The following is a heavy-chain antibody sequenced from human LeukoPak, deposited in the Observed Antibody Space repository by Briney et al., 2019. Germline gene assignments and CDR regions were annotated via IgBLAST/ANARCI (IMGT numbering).Heavy chain of an antibody. D-gene: IGHD3-10*01. CDR2: ISYDGSNK. CDR3: AKNELLWFGEFDAFDI. CDR1: GFTFSSYG. Sequence: QAGGSLRFSCAASGFTFSSYGMHWVRQAPGKGLDWVAVISYDGSNKYYVDSVKGRFTISRDNSKNMLYLQTNSLRAEDTAVYYCAKNELLWFGEFDAFDIWGQGTMVTVSS. V-gene: IGHV3-30*18. J-gene: IGHJ3*02.